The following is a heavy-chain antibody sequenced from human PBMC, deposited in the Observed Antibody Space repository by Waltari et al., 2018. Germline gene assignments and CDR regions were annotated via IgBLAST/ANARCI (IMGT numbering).Heavy chain of an antibody. CDR2: INHSGST. CDR1: GGSFSGYY. J-gene: IGHJ4*02. CDR3: ARRDYDFWSGYQHTFDY. Sequence: QVQLQQWGAGLLKPSETLSLTCAVYGGSFSGYYWSWIRQPPGKGLEWIGEINHSGSTNYNPSLKSRVTISVDTSKNQFSLKLSSVTAADTAVYYCARRDYDFWSGYQHTFDYWGQGTLVTVSS. D-gene: IGHD3-3*01. V-gene: IGHV4-34*01.